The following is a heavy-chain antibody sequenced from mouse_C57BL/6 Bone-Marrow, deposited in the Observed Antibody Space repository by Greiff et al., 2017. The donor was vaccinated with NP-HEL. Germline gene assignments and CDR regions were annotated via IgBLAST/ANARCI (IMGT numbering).Heavy chain of an antibody. J-gene: IGHJ2*01. D-gene: IGHD1-1*01. Sequence: ESGPGLVKPSQSLSLTCSVTGYSITSGYYWNWIRQFPGNKLEWMGYISYDGSNNYNPSLKNRISITRDTSKNQFFLKLNSVTTEDTATYYCARGGYGSSDYWGQGTTLTVSS. CDR2: ISYDGSN. CDR3: ARGGYGSSDY. V-gene: IGHV3-6*01. CDR1: GYSITSGYY.